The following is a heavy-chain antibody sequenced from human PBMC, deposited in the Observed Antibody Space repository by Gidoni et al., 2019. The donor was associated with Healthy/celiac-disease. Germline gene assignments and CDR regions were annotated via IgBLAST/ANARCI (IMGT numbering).Heavy chain of an antibody. CDR2: LSYDGSNK. Sequence: QVQLVESGRGVVQPGRSLRLSCEASGFTFIRTGMHWVRQAPGKGLEWVAVLSYDGSNKVYADSVKGRFTISRDNSKNTLYLQMNSLRAEDTAVYYCAKDGFPGIVGATKNLDYWGQGTLVTVSS. CDR3: AKDGFPGIVGATKNLDY. V-gene: IGHV3-30*18. J-gene: IGHJ4*02. CDR1: GFTFIRTG. D-gene: IGHD1-26*01.